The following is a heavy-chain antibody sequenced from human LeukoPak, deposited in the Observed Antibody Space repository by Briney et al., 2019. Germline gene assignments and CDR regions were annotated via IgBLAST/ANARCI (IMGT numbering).Heavy chain of an antibody. CDR3: ASREGDLDY. CDR1: GGSISSYY. D-gene: IGHD3-10*01. Sequence: PSETLSLTCTVSGGSISSYYWSWIRQPPGKGLEWIGYIYYSGSTNYNPSLKSRVTISVDTSKNQFSLKLSSVTAADTAVYYCASREGDLDYWGQGTLVTVSS. V-gene: IGHV4-59*01. J-gene: IGHJ4*02. CDR2: IYYSGST.